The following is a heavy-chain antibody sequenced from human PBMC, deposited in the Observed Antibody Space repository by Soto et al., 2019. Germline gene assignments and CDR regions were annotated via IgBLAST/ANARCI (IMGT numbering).Heavy chain of an antibody. V-gene: IGHV3-23*01. J-gene: IGHJ4*02. Sequence: LRLSCAASGFTFSDYAMSWVRQAPGKGLEWVSVISGSAGSTFYTDSVKGRFTISRDNSRNTLYLQMNSLRVEDTAIYYCAKEEGSTWYPTDHWGQGTLVTVS. CDR2: ISGSAGST. CDR3: AKEEGSTWYPTDH. D-gene: IGHD1-20*01. CDR1: GFTFSDYA.